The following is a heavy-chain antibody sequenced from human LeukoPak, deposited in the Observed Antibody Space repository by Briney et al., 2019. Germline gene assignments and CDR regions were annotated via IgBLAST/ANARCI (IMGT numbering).Heavy chain of an antibody. CDR3: GRLARKGSGWPKTDY. J-gene: IGHJ4*02. CDR1: GFTFSSYE. D-gene: IGHD6-19*01. Sequence: PGGSLRLFCAASGFTFSSYEMNWVRQAPGKGLEGVSYISSSSSTIYYADPVKGRFTISRNNDKNSLYLQMKSRRAEDKAVYYCGRLARKGSGWPKTDYWGQGTLVTVSS. CDR2: ISSSSSTI. V-gene: IGHV3-48*03.